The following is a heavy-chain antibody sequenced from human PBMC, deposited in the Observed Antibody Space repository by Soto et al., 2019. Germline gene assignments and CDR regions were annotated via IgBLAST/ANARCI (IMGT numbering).Heavy chain of an antibody. Sequence: GGSLRLSCAASGFTFSAYWMHWVRLAPGKGLVWVSRINSDGRTTNYADSAKGRFTISRDNAKNTLYLDMSNLRAEDAAVYYCTRREGFCSGGTCYFDHWSQGTLVTVSS. CDR3: TRREGFCSGGTCYFDH. V-gene: IGHV3-74*01. CDR2: INSDGRTT. CDR1: GFTFSAYW. J-gene: IGHJ4*02. D-gene: IGHD2-15*01.